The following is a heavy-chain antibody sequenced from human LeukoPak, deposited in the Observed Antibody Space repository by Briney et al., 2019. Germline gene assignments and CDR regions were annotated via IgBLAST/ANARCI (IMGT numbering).Heavy chain of an antibody. Sequence: ASVKVSCKASGYTFTSYGISWVRQAPGQGLEWMGWISAYNGNTNYAQKLQGRVTMTTDTSTSTAYMELRSLRSDDTAVYYCARLYCSGGSCSLYYYYGMDVWGQGTTVTVSS. CDR1: GYTFTSYG. D-gene: IGHD2-15*01. CDR2: ISAYNGNT. V-gene: IGHV1-18*01. J-gene: IGHJ6*02. CDR3: ARLYCSGGSCSLYYYYGMDV.